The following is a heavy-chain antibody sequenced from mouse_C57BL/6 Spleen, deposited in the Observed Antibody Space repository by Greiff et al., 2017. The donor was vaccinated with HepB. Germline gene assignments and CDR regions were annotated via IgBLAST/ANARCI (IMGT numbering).Heavy chain of an antibody. CDR3: ARGPGSSYEDY. J-gene: IGHJ2*01. CDR1: GYAFSSYW. CDR2: IYPGDGDT. V-gene: IGHV1-80*01. D-gene: IGHD1-1*01. Sequence: VQLQQSGAELVKPGASVKISCKASGYAFSSYWMNWVKQRPGKCLEWIGQIYPGDGDTNYNGKFKGKATLTADKSSSTAYMQLSSLTSEDSAVYFCARGPGSSYEDYWGQGTTLTVSS.